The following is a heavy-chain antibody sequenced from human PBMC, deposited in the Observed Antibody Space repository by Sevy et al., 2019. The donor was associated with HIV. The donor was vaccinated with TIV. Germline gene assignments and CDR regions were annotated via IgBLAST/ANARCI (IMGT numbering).Heavy chain of an antibody. V-gene: IGHV3-73*01. J-gene: IGHJ4*02. Sequence: GGSLRLSCAASGFTFSGSAMHWVRQASGKGLEWVGRIRSRVNSHATAYAASVKGRFTISRDDSENTAFLQMSSLKTXXXXXXXXXXXMKXXXXXYXXXLEEPPFDHWGQGTLVTVSS. CDR2: IRSRVNSHAT. D-gene: IGHD1-1*01. CDR1: GFTFSGSA. CDR3: XXXMKXXXXXYXXXLEEPPFDH.